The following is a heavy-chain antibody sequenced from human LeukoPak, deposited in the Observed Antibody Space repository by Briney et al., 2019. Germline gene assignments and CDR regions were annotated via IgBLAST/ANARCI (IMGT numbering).Heavy chain of an antibody. CDR3: ARDRLAMDTAMARMDV. D-gene: IGHD5-18*01. CDR1: GGTFSSYA. CDR2: IIPILGIA. V-gene: IGHV1-69*04. Sequence: TSVKVSSKASGGTFSSYAISWVRQAPGQGLEWMGRIIPILGIANYAQKFQGRVTITADKSTSTAYMELSSLRSEDTAVYYCARDRLAMDTAMARMDVWGQGTTVTVSS. J-gene: IGHJ6*02.